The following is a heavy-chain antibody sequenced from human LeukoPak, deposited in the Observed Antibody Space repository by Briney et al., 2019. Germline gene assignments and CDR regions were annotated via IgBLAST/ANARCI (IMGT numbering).Heavy chain of an antibody. CDR2: IRYDGSNK. CDR3: ARESQQLKFDP. Sequence: GRSLRLSCAASGFTFSSYAMHWVRQAPGRGLEWVAVIRYDGSNKYYADSVKGRFTISSDNSKNTLYLQMNSLRAEDTAVYYCARESQQLKFDPWGQGTLVTVSS. D-gene: IGHD6-13*01. J-gene: IGHJ5*02. CDR1: GFTFSSYA. V-gene: IGHV3-33*01.